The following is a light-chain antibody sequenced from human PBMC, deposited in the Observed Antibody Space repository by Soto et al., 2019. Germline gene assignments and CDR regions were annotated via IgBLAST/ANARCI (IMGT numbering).Light chain of an antibody. CDR1: QSVSGW. Sequence: DIQMTQSPSSLSASVGDRFTITCRASQSVSGWLAWYQQKPGEAPKLLIYDASALPRGVPARFSGSGSGTEFTLTISNLQPDDFAVYYCQQCFSLPPTFGHGTKVDIK. V-gene: IGKV1-39*01. CDR3: QQCFSLPPT. CDR2: DAS. J-gene: IGKJ1*01.